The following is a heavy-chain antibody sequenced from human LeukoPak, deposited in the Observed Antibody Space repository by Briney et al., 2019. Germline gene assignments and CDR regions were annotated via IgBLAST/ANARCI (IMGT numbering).Heavy chain of an antibody. J-gene: IGHJ5*02. Sequence: GRSLRLSCAASGFSFRSYGMHWVRQAPGKGLEWVAVMSDDGTKKYYADSMKGRFTISRDNSKNTLYLQINSLRGEDTAVYHCAKAESTTSAWFDHWGQGTLVTVSS. CDR2: MSDDGTKK. V-gene: IGHV3-30*18. CDR1: GFSFRSYG. D-gene: IGHD1-7*01. CDR3: AKAESTTSAWFDH.